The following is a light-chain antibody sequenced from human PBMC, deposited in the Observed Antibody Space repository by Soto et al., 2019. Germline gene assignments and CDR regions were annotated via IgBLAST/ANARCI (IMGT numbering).Light chain of an antibody. CDR1: QSVSST. V-gene: IGKV3D-15*01. CDR2: AAS. J-gene: IGKJ1*01. Sequence: IVLTQSPGTLSLSPGERATLSCRASQSVSSTFSAWYQQKPSQAPRLLIYAASSRATGIPDRFSGSGSGTEFTLTINSLQAEDFAVYYCQQYNNWWTFGQGTKVDIK. CDR3: QQYNNWWT.